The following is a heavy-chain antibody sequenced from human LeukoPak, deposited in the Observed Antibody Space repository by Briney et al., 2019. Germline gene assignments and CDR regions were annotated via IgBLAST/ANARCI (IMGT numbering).Heavy chain of an antibody. CDR1: GGSISTYY. CDR2: IYNSGST. D-gene: IGHD4-17*01. Sequence: ASETLSLTCTVSGGSISTYYWSWIRQPPGKGLEWIGYIYNSGSTNYNPSLKSRVTMSVDTSKNQFSLKLSSVTAADTAVYYCARLYGDYPPFEDWGQGTLVTVSS. J-gene: IGHJ4*02. CDR3: ARLYGDYPPFED. V-gene: IGHV4-59*08.